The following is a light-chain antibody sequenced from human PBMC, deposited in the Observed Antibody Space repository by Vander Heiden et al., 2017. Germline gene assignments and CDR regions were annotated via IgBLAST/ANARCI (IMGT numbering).Light chain of an antibody. J-gene: IGLJ2*01. CDR1: SGGVSSGDI. CDR2: DTG. CDR3: VHSYSGARPV. Sequence: HAVVTKPPSLSVSPGRTATLTGGSSSGGVSSGDIPSWFQRKPGEASRILIFDTGRKLPLTPARLLGSPLGGKAALTLSGAQPDDEAEYYCVHSYSGARPVFGGGTKLTVL. V-gene: IGLV7-46*01.